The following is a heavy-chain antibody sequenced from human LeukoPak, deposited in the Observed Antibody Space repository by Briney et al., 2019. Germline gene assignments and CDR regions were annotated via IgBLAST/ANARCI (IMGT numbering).Heavy chain of an antibody. CDR2: IYYSGST. CDR3: ARLQRTDFWTLRDY. J-gene: IGHJ4*02. Sequence: WVRPAPGEGLGGVGSIYYSGSTYYNPSLKSRVTISVDTSKNQFSLKLSSVTAADTAVYYCARLQRTDFWTLRDYWGQGTLVTVSS. V-gene: IGHV4-39*01. D-gene: IGHD3-3*01.